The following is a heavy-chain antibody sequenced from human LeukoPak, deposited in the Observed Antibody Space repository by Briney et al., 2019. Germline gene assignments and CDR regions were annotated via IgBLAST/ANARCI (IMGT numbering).Heavy chain of an antibody. CDR1: GGSISSYY. CDR2: IYYSGST. J-gene: IGHJ4*02. D-gene: IGHD3-10*01. CDR3: AADRAGSYLRFVY. V-gene: IGHV4-59*01. Sequence: SETLSLTCTVSGGSISSYYWSWIRQPPGKGLEWIGYIYYSGSTNYNPSLKSRVTISADTSKNQFSLKLSSVTAADTAVYYCAADRAGSYLRFVYWGQGTPVTVSS.